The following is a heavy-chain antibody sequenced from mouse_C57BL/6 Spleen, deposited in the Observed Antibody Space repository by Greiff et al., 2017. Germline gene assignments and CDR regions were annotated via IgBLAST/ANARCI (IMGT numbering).Heavy chain of an antibody. V-gene: IGHV1-52*01. CDR1: GYTFTSYW. CDR2: IDPSDSET. CDR3: AREGGKDAMDY. J-gene: IGHJ4*01. Sequence: VQLQQPGAELVRPGSSVKLSCKASGYTFTSYWMHWVKQRPIQGLEWIGNIDPSDSETHYNQKFKDKATLTVDKSSSTAYMQLSSLTSEDSAVYYCAREGGKDAMDYWGQGTSVTVSS.